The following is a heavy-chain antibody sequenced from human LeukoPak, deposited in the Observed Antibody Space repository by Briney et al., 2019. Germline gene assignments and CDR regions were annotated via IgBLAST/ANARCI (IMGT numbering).Heavy chain of an antibody. CDR1: GFTFSSYA. CDR2: ISGSGGST. D-gene: IGHD3-22*01. Sequence: GGSLRLSCAASGFTFSSYAMSWVRQAPGKGLEWVSAISGSGGSTYYADSVKGRFTISRGNSKNTVYLQMNSLRAEDTAVYYCAKPYSSAYFFDYWGQGTLVTVSS. CDR3: AKPYSSAYFFDY. V-gene: IGHV3-23*01. J-gene: IGHJ4*02.